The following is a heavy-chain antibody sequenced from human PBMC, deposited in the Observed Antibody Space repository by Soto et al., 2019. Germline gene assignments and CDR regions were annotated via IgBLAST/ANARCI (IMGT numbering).Heavy chain of an antibody. CDR1: GFTFSSYG. J-gene: IGHJ4*02. CDR3: AGTTTYYYDSSGLSPRDYFDY. Sequence: GGSLRLSCAASGFTFSSYGMHWVRQAPGKGLEWVAVISYDGSNKYYADSVKGRFTISRDNSKNTLYLQMNSLRAEDTAVYYCAGTTTYYYDSSGLSPRDYFDYWGQGTLVTVSS. V-gene: IGHV3-30*03. CDR2: ISYDGSNK. D-gene: IGHD3-22*01.